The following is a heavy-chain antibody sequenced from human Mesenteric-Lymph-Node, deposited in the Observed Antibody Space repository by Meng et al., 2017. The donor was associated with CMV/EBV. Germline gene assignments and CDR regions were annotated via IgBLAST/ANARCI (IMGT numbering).Heavy chain of an antibody. D-gene: IGHD3-16*02. V-gene: IGHV4-39*07. CDR3: ARGTDIVIG. CDR1: GGSISSSSYY. CDR2: IYYSGST. Sequence: GPLRLSCTVSGGSISSSSYYWGWIRQPPGKGLEWIGSIYYSGSTYYNPSLKSRVTISVDTSKNQFSLKLSSVTAADTAVYYCARGTDIVIGWGQGTLVTVSS. J-gene: IGHJ4*02.